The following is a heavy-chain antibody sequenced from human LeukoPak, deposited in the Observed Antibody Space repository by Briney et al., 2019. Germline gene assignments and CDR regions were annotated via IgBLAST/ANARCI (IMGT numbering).Heavy chain of an antibody. CDR3: AKPRLLWFGELLPDLDY. CDR1: GFTFSSYG. J-gene: IGHJ4*02. CDR2: ISGSGGST. D-gene: IGHD3-10*01. V-gene: IGHV3-23*01. Sequence: GGSLRLSCAASGFTFSSYGMSWVRQAPGKGLEWVSAISGSGGSTNYADSVKGRFTISRDNSKNTLYLQMNSLRAEDTAVYYCAKPRLLWFGELLPDLDYWGQGTLVTVSS.